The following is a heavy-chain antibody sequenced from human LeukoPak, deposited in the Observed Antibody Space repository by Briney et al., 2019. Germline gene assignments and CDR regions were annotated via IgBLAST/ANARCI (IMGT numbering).Heavy chain of an antibody. Sequence: SGTLSLTCAVSGSSISGSNWWSWVRQPPGKGLEWIGEIYHSGSTNYNPSLKSRVTISVDKSKNQFSLKLSSVTAADTAVYYCARAYDSSDYNWFDPWVQGTLVTVSS. CDR2: IYHSGST. CDR3: ARAYDSSDYNWFDP. J-gene: IGHJ5*02. V-gene: IGHV4-4*02. CDR1: GSSISGSNW. D-gene: IGHD3-22*01.